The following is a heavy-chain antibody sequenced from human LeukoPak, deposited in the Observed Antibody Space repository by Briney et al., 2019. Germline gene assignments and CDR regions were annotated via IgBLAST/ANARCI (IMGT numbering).Heavy chain of an antibody. CDR3: ARDGPRRNSYYDSTEPYFDY. J-gene: IGHJ4*02. V-gene: IGHV4-39*07. D-gene: IGHD3-22*01. CDR1: GGSISSSSYY. Sequence: SETLSLTCTVSGGSISSSSYYWGWIRQPPGKGLEWIGSIYYSGSTYYNPSLKSRVTISVDTSKNQFSLKLSSVTAADTAVYYCARDGPRRNSYYDSTEPYFDYWGQGTLVTVSS. CDR2: IYYSGST.